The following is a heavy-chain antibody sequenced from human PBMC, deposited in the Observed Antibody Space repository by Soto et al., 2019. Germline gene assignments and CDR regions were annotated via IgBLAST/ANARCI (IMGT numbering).Heavy chain of an antibody. CDR3: ARADFWSGSY. J-gene: IGHJ4*02. V-gene: IGHV3-11*01. CDR1: GVTFSDYY. Sequence: GVPLRLSCAVSGVTFSDYYMSWISKAPGKGLEWVSYISSSGSTIYYADSVKGRSTISRDNAKNSLYLQMNSLRAEDTAVYYCARADFWSGSYWGQGTLVTVSS. CDR2: ISSSGSTI. D-gene: IGHD3-3*01.